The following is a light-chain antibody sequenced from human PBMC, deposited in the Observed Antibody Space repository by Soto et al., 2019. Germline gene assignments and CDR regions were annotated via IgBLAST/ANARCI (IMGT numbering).Light chain of an antibody. CDR2: AAS. J-gene: IGKJ5*01. CDR3: QQSYSTPPIT. V-gene: IGKV1-27*01. Sequence: DLQMTQSPSSLSASVGDRVTITCRASQGISNYLAWYQLKPGKVPKLLIYAASNLQSGVPYRFSGSGSGTDFTLTISRLQPEDFATYYCQQSYSTPPITVGQGTRLEI. CDR1: QGISNY.